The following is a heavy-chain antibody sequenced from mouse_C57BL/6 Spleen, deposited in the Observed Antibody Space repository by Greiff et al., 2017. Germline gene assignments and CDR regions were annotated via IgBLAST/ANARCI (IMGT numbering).Heavy chain of an antibody. J-gene: IGHJ4*01. D-gene: IGHD3-2*01. V-gene: IGHV1-55*01. CDR1: GYTFTSYW. Sequence: QVQLQQPGAELVKPGASVKMSCKASGYTFTSYWITWVKQRPGQGLEWIGDIYPGSGSTTYNEKFKSKDTLTVDTSSSTAYMQLSSLTSEDAAVYYCARRQLWLPYAMDYWGQGTSVTVSS. CDR3: ARRQLWLPYAMDY. CDR2: IYPGSGST.